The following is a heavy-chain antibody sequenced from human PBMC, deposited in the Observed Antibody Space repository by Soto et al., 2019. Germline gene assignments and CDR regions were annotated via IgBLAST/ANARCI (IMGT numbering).Heavy chain of an antibody. Sequence: QAQLVESGGGLVKPGGSLRLSCAASGFSFSEHYMSWIRQSPGKGFEWVSYTTPSGGDTFYTDSVKGRFTISRNNAMRSVDLQMNNLTVEDTAGYYCARGHYGLEVWGQGTTVTVSS. CDR1: GFSFSEHY. CDR3: ARGHYGLEV. CDR2: TTPSGGDT. V-gene: IGHV3-11*01. J-gene: IGHJ6*02.